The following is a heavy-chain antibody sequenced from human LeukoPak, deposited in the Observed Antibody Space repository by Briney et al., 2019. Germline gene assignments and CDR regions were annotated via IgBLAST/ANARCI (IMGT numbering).Heavy chain of an antibody. J-gene: IGHJ4*02. CDR1: GYNLFNHL. V-gene: IGHV5-51*01. CDR2: IYPGDSET. Sequence: GALKNSREGSGYNLFNHLVGGVGQMPRESLEWMGIIYPGDSETRYSPSFQGQVTISADKSISTAYLQWSSLKASDTAIYYCARLPTRDLDYWGQGTLVTVSS. CDR3: ARLPTRDLDY.